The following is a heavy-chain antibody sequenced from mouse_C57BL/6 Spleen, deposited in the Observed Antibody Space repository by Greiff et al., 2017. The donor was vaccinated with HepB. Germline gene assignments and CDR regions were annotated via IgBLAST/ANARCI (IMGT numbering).Heavy chain of an antibody. V-gene: IGHV6-3*01. CDR3: TVLGYFDY. CDR2: IRLKSDNYAT. D-gene: IGHD4-1*01. Sequence: EVQGVESGGGLVQPGGSMKLSCVASGFTFSNYWMNWVRQSPEKGLEWVAQIRLKSDNYATHYAESVKGRFTISRDDSKSSVYLQMNNLRAEDTGIYYCTVLGYFDYWGQGTTLTVSS. CDR1: GFTFSNYW. J-gene: IGHJ2*01.